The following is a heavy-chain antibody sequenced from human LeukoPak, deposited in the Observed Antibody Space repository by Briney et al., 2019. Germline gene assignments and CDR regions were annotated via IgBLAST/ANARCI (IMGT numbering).Heavy chain of an antibody. D-gene: IGHD1-1*01. CDR2: IAGGDEST. V-gene: IGHV3-23*01. Sequence: RGSLRLSCAISGFINTNGMNWVRQSPGKGLEWLATIAGGDESTYYADSVKGRFAISRDNSKNTVFLHMNSLRVEDTAVYYCARGVYWSLDYWGQGTPVTVSS. J-gene: IGHJ4*02. CDR3: ARGVYWSLDY. CDR1: GFINTNG.